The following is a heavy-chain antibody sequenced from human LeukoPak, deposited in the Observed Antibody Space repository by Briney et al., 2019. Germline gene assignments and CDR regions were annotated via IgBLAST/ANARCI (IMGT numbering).Heavy chain of an antibody. Sequence: ASLKVSCKASGYTFTSYVINWVRQATGQGLEWMGWMNPNSGDTGYAQKFQGRVTITRNTSISTAYMELSSLGSEDMAVYYCARAYYDYVWGSYRLMAFDIWGEGTMVTVSS. V-gene: IGHV1-8*03. CDR1: GYTFTSYV. CDR3: ARAYYDYVWGSYRLMAFDI. CDR2: MNPNSGDT. J-gene: IGHJ3*02. D-gene: IGHD3-16*02.